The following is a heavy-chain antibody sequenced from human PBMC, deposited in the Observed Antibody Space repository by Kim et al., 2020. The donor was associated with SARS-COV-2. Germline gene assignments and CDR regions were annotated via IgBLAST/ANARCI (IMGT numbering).Heavy chain of an antibody. CDR3: ARGLILTGYYPLGTYGMDV. Sequence: ASVKVSCKASGYTFTSYDINWVRQATGQGLEWMGWMNPNSGNTGYAQKFQGRVTMTRNTSISTAYMELSSLRSEDTAVYYCARGLILTGYYPLGTYGMDVWGQGTTVTVSS. V-gene: IGHV1-8*01. J-gene: IGHJ6*02. CDR2: MNPNSGNT. CDR1: GYTFTSYD. D-gene: IGHD3-9*01.